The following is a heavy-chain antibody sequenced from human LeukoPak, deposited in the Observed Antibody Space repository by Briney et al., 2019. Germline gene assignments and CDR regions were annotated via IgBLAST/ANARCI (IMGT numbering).Heavy chain of an antibody. CDR1: GGTFSSYA. CDR2: IIPIFGTA. CDR3: ARDDPSIPMNY. J-gene: IGHJ4*02. Sequence: VASVKVSCKASGGTFSSYAISWVRQAPGQGLEWMGGIIPIFGTANYAQKFQGRVTITTDESTSTAYMELSSLRSEDTAVYYCARDDPSIPMNYWGQGTLVTVSS. D-gene: IGHD3-22*01. V-gene: IGHV1-69*05.